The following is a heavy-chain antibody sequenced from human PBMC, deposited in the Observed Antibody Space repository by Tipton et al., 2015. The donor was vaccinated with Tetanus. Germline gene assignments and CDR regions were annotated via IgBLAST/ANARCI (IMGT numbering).Heavy chain of an antibody. CDR3: AREADCSGGSCFSGDFDN. V-gene: IGHV3-33*08. Sequence: SLRLSCVDSAITFSTYAMSWIRQAPGKGLEWVAVSWYDGTDKYYADSVKGRFTISRDNSKNTLYLQMNSLRAEDTAVYYCAREADCSGGSCFSGDFDNWGQGTQVTVSS. CDR1: AITFSTYA. J-gene: IGHJ4*02. CDR2: SWYDGTDK. D-gene: IGHD2-15*01.